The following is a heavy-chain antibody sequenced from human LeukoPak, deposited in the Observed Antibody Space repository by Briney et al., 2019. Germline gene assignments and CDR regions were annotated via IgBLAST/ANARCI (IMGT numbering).Heavy chain of an antibody. V-gene: IGHV3-30-3*01. CDR2: ISYDGSNK. J-gene: IGHJ5*02. CDR1: GFTFSSYA. D-gene: IGHD6-19*01. Sequence: AGRSLRLSCAASGFTFSSYAMHWVRQAPGKGLEWVAVISYDGSNKYYADSVKGRFTISRDNSRDTLYLQMDSLRAEDTAMYYCARDDSTAVFGTGIVDPWGQGTLVTVSS. CDR3: ARDDSTAVFGTGIVDP.